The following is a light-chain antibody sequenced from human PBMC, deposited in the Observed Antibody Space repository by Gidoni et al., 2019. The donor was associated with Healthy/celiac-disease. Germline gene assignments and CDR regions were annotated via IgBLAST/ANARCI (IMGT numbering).Light chain of an antibody. V-gene: IGLV1-44*01. CDR1: SSNIGSNP. J-gene: IGLJ3*02. CDR3: AAWDDSLNGLWV. Sequence: SVLTQPPSASGTPGQRVTISCSGSSSNIGSNPVNWYQQLPGTAPKLLIYSNNQRPSGVPDRFAGSKSGTSASLAISGLQSEDEADYYCAAWDDSLNGLWVFGGGTKLTVL. CDR2: SNN.